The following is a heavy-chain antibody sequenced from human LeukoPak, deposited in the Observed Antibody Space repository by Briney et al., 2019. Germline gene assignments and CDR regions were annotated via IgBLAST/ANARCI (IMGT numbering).Heavy chain of an antibody. CDR1: TFTFGNYW. D-gene: IGHD6-13*01. J-gene: IGHJ4*02. CDR3: ARDPAAWDY. V-gene: IGHV3-7*01. Sequence: SGGSLRLSCAASTFTFGNYWMSWVRQAPGKGLEWVANIKEDGSEEYYVDSVKGRFTISRDNTKNSLYLQMNSLRAEDTAVYYCARDPAAWDYWGQGTPVAVSS. CDR2: IKEDGSEE.